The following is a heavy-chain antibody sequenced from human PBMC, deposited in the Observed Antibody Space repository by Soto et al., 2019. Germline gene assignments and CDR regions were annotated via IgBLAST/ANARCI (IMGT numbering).Heavy chain of an antibody. J-gene: IGHJ6*02. Sequence: SVKVSCKASGGTFSSYAISWVRQAPGQGLEWMGGIIPIFGTANYAQKFQGRVTITADESTSTAYMELSSLRSEDTAVYYCARSKAARLLYYYYYGMDVWGQGTTVTVSS. D-gene: IGHD6-6*01. CDR1: GGTFSSYA. V-gene: IGHV1-69*13. CDR3: ARSKAARLLYYYYYGMDV. CDR2: IIPIFGTA.